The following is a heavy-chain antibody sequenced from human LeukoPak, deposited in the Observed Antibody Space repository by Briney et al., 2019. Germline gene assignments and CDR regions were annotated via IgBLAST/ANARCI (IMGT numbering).Heavy chain of an antibody. V-gene: IGHV4-61*01. J-gene: IGHJ3*01. CDR1: GGSVSGYNYY. Sequence: SETLSLTCTVSGGSVSGYNYYWTWIRQPPGKGLEWIGCIYYSGTTNYNPPLKSRVTISIDTSKNQLSLKLSSVTAADTAVYYCAREWELGGQGTMVTVSS. CDR2: IYYSGTT. D-gene: IGHD1-26*01. CDR3: AREWEL.